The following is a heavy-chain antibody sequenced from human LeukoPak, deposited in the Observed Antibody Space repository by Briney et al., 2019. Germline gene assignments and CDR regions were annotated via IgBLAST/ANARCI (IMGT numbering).Heavy chain of an antibody. J-gene: IGHJ4*02. Sequence: SETLSLTCTVSGGSISSYYWNWIRQPLGKGLEWIGYIYHSGSNSYNPSLKSRVTISVGTSKNQFSLNLSSVTAADTAVYYCARVRYHYYDSSGYYYGAFDYWGQGTLVTVSS. D-gene: IGHD3-22*01. V-gene: IGHV4-59*08. CDR3: ARVRYHYYDSSGYYYGAFDY. CDR1: GGSISSYY. CDR2: IYHSGSN.